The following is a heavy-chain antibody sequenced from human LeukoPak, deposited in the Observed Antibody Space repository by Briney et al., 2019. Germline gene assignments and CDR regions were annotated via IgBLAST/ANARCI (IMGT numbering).Heavy chain of an antibody. D-gene: IGHD3-22*01. V-gene: IGHV1-8*01. CDR1: GYTFTRSD. Sequence: ASVKVSCKASGYTFTRSDINWVRQAPGQGLEWMGWMNPNSGKTGYAQKFQGRVTMTRNTSINTAYMELSSLRSEDTAVYYCARDPQTYYYDSSGYYYGLSYFDYWGQGTLVTVSS. CDR2: MNPNSGKT. J-gene: IGHJ4*02. CDR3: ARDPQTYYYDSSGYYYGLSYFDY.